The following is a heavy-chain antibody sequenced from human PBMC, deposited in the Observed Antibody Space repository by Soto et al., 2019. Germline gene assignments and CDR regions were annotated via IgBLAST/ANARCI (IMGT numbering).Heavy chain of an antibody. V-gene: IGHV3-33*01. CDR1: GFTFSSYG. CDR3: ARAAYDYYDTSGSPGY. J-gene: IGHJ4*02. CDR2: IWYDGNNK. D-gene: IGHD3-22*01. Sequence: QVQLVESGGGVVQPGRSLRLSCAASGFTFSSYGMHWVRQAPGKGLEWVAVIWYDGNNKYYADSVKGRFTISRDNSKNTLYLQMNSLRAEDTAVYYCARAAYDYYDTSGSPGYWGQGTLVIVSS.